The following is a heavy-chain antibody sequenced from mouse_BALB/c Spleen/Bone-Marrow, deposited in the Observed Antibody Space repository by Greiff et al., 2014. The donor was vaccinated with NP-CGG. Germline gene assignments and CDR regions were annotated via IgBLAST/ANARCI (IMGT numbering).Heavy chain of an antibody. Sequence: VQLQQPGPELVKPGASVKMSCKASGYTFTSYVMHWVKQKPGQGLEWIGYINPYSDGTKYNEKFKGKATLTSDKSSSTAYMELSGLTSEDSAVYYCAKGLAPDYWGQGTTLTVSS. CDR1: GYTFTSYV. J-gene: IGHJ2*01. V-gene: IGHV1-14*01. CDR3: AKGLAPDY. D-gene: IGHD6-1*01. CDR2: INPYSDGT.